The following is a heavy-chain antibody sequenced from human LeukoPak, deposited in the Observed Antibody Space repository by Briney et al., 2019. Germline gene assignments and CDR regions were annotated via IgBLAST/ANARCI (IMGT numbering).Heavy chain of an antibody. CDR3: ARENLVAGTSGSGYDAFDI. V-gene: IGHV4-4*02. D-gene: IGHD6-19*01. CDR2: IYHSGST. CDR1: GGSISSSNW. J-gene: IGHJ3*02. Sequence: SGTLSLTCAVSGGSISSSNWWSWVRQPPGKGLEWIGEIYHSGSTNYNPSLKSRVTISVDKSENQFSLKLSSVTAADTAVYYCARENLVAGTSGSGYDAFDIWGQGTMVTVSP.